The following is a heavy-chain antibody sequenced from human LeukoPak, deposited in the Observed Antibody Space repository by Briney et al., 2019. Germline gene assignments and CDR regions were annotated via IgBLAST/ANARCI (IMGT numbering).Heavy chain of an antibody. CDR2: VFSTGNT. D-gene: IGHD2-8*02. V-gene: IGHV4-4*07. CDR3: AGHHPRNTVDF. Sequence: NPSETLSLTCSVSGDNIANYYWTWIRQPAGKGLEWIGRVFSTGNTNYNPSLKSRVTISLDTSKNQLSLKLSSVTAADTAVYYCAGHHPRNTVDFWGQGTLVTVSS. J-gene: IGHJ4*02. CDR1: GDNIANYY.